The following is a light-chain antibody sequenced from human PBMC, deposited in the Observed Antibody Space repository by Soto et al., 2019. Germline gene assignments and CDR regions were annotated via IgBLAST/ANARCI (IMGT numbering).Light chain of an antibody. V-gene: IGKV3-15*01. CDR2: GAS. Sequence: EILMTQSPATLSVSPGERATLSCRASQNINSNLAWYQQKPGQAPRLLIYGASTRATGIPGRFSGSGSGTEFTLTISSLQSEDFAVYYCQQYKTWPYNFGQGTKLEIK. CDR1: QNINSN. J-gene: IGKJ2*01. CDR3: QQYKTWPYN.